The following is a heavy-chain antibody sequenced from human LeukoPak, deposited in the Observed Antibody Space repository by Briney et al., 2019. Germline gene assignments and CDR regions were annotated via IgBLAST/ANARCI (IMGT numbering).Heavy chain of an antibody. CDR1: GYRFINYW. J-gene: IGHJ4*02. CDR3: ARTDRTGDPLDY. CDR2: IYPGDSDT. V-gene: IGHV5-51*01. D-gene: IGHD7-27*01. Sequence: GESLKISCKGSGYRFINYWIGWVRQMPGKGLEWMGIIYPGDSDTRYSPSFEGQVTISADKSISTAYLQWSSLKASDTATYYCARTDRTGDPLDYWGQGTLVTVSS.